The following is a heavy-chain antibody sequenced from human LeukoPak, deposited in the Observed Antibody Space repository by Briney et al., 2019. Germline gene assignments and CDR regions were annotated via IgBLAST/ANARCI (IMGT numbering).Heavy chain of an antibody. CDR2: INHSGST. D-gene: IGHD2-2*01. CDR3: ARGLNIVVVRGSYYMDV. V-gene: IGHV4-34*01. J-gene: IGHJ6*03. Sequence: SETLSLTCAVYGGSFSGYYWSWIRQPPGKGLEWIGGINHSGSTNYNPSLKSRVTISVDTSKNQFSLKLSSVTAADTAVYYCARGLNIVVVRGSYYMDVWGKGTTVTVSS. CDR1: GGSFSGYY.